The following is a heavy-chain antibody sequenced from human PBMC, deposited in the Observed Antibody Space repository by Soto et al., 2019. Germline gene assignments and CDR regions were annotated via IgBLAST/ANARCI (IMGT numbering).Heavy chain of an antibody. CDR1: GGSINGYC. CDR3: ARHGRTTVAKFFFAS. Sequence: QVQLQESGPGLVKPSETLSLTCTVSGGSINGYCWSWIRQPPGKGPEWIAYIFDSGNTNYNPSLKSRVTIPVDTSKNQYSLELTSVTAADTAVYFCARHGRTTVAKFFFASWGQGARVTVSS. D-gene: IGHD4-4*01. J-gene: IGHJ4*02. CDR2: IFDSGNT. V-gene: IGHV4-59*08.